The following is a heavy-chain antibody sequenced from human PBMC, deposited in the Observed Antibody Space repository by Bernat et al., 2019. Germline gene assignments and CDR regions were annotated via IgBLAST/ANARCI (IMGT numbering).Heavy chain of an antibody. CDR1: GGSISSYY. V-gene: IGHV4-59*08. J-gene: IGHJ2*01. CDR3: ARLLRPYWYFDL. CDR2: IYDSGST. D-gene: IGHD3-16*01. Sequence: QVQLQESGPGLVKPSGTLSLTCAVSGGSISSYYWSWIRQPPGEGLEWIGYIYDSGSTNYNPSLKSRVTISIDTSKNQFSLKLSSVTAADTAVYYCARLLRPYWYFDLWGRGTLVTVSS.